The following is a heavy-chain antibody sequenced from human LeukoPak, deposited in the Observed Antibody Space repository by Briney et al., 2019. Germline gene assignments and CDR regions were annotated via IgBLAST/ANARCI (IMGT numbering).Heavy chain of an antibody. CDR1: GFTFDDYA. CDR2: ISWNSGRI. D-gene: IGHD2-15*01. Sequence: GGSLRLSCAASGFTFDDYAMHWVRLAPGKGLEWVSGISWNSGRIAYADSVKGRFTISRDNARNSLYLQMNSLRTEDTALYYCAKDKGYDGSCFDYWGQGTLVTVSS. CDR3: AKDKGYDGSCFDY. J-gene: IGHJ4*02. V-gene: IGHV3-9*01.